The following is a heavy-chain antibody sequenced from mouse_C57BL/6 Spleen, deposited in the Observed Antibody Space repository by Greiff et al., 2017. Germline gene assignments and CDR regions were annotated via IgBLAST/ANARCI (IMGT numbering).Heavy chain of an antibody. CDR2: INPNNGGT. D-gene: IGHD1-1*01. CDR3: ARDVSSPDYYAMDY. CDR1: GYTFTDYY. Sequence: VQLQQSGPELVKPGASVKISCKASGYTFTDYYMNWVKQSHGKSLEWIGDINPNNGGTSYNQKFKGKATLTVDKSSSTAYMELRSLTSEDSAVYYCARDVSSPDYYAMDYWGQGTSVTVSS. V-gene: IGHV1-26*01. J-gene: IGHJ4*01.